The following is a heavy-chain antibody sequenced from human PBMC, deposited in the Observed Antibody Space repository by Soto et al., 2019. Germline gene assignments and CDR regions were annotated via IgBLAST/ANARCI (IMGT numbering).Heavy chain of an antibody. CDR2: INPKSGGT. Sequence: ASVKVSCKASGYSFTDYHIHWVRQAPGQGLEWLGRINPKSGGTSTTQKFQGWVTMTTDTSISTASMELTRLTSDDTAIYYCARGDSTDCSNGVCSFFYNHDMDVWGQGTTVTVSS. J-gene: IGHJ6*02. CDR3: ARGDSTDCSNGVCSFFYNHDMDV. V-gene: IGHV1-2*04. CDR1: GYSFTDYH. D-gene: IGHD2-8*01.